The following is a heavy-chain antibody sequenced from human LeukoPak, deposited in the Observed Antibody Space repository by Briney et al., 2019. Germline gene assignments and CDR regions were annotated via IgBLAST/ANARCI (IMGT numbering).Heavy chain of an antibody. CDR2: ISPYSGHT. CDR1: GYTFTNYG. Sequence: ASVKVSCNASGYTFTNYGISWVRQAPGQGLEWMGWISPYSGHTDYAQNLQVRVTMTTDTSTTTAYMELRSLRSDDTAVYYCARDGYRSIDYWGQGTLVSVSS. D-gene: IGHD5-12*01. CDR3: ARDGYRSIDY. J-gene: IGHJ4*02. V-gene: IGHV1-18*01.